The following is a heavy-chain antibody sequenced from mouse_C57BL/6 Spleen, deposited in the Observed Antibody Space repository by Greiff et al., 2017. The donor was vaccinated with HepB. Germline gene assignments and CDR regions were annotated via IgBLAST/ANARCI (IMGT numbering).Heavy chain of an antibody. V-gene: IGHV1-53*01. CDR2: INPSNGGT. J-gene: IGHJ3*01. Sequence: QVQLQQPGTELVKPGASVKLSCKASGYTFTSYWMHWVKQRPGQGLEWIGNINPSNGGTKYNEKFKSKATLTVDKSSSTAYMQLSSLTSEDSAVYYCARSLYDGYNEAYWGQGTLVTVSA. CDR1: GYTFTSYW. D-gene: IGHD2-3*01. CDR3: ARSLYDGYNEAY.